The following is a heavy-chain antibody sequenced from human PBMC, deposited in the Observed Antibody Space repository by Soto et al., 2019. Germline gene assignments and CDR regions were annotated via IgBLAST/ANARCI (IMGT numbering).Heavy chain of an antibody. CDR3: ARDRAVTRYYYYYYYMDV. CDR2: ISSSGSTI. Sequence: GGSLRLSCAASGFTFSDYYMSWIRQAPGKGLEWVSYISSSGSTIYYADSVKGRFTISRDNAKNSLYLQMNSLRAEDTAVYYCARDRAVTRYYYYYYYMDVWGKGTTVTVSS. D-gene: IGHD4-17*01. J-gene: IGHJ6*03. CDR1: GFTFSDYY. V-gene: IGHV3-11*01.